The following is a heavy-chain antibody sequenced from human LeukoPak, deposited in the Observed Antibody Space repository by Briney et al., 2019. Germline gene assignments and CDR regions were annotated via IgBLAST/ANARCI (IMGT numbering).Heavy chain of an antibody. Sequence: GGSLRLSCVASGLTFSSYNMNWVRQAPGKGLEWVSFISSSSNYVYYADSVKGRFTISRDNAKNSLLLQMNSLRAEDTAVYYCARGTPTTRDFDYWGQGTLVTVSS. V-gene: IGHV3-21*01. J-gene: IGHJ4*02. CDR3: ARGTPTTRDFDY. CDR1: GLTFSSYN. D-gene: IGHD4-11*01. CDR2: ISSSSNYV.